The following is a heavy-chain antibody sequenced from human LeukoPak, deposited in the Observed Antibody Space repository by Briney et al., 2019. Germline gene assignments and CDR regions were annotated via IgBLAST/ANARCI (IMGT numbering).Heavy chain of an antibody. CDR2: IRYDGSNK. Sequence: LPGGSLRLSCAASGFTFSSYGMHWVRQAPGKGLEWVAFIRYDGSNKYYADSVKGRFTISRDNSKNTLYLQMNSLRAEDTAVYYCAKRGYCSSTSCYTVDYWGQGTLVTVSS. J-gene: IGHJ4*02. D-gene: IGHD2-2*02. CDR1: GFTFSSYG. V-gene: IGHV3-30*02. CDR3: AKRGYCSSTSCYTVDY.